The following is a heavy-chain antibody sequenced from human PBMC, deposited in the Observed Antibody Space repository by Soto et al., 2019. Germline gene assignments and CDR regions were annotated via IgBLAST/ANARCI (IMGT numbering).Heavy chain of an antibody. D-gene: IGHD2-21*02. J-gene: IGHJ4*02. CDR1: GASLLSSY. CDR2: IFSSGRT. CDR3: AKVGGNSGYYFDY. V-gene: IGHV4-4*07. Sequence: SETLSLTCSVSGASLLSSYWSWVRQPAGKGLEWIGHIFSSGRTSNNPSLKSRLTMSIDPSMNVFSLNLSHVTAADTAVYYCAKVGGNSGYYFDYWGRGTLVTVSS.